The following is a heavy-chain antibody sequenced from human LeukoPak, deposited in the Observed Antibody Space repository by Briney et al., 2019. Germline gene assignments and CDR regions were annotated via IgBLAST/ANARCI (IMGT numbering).Heavy chain of an antibody. CDR1: GGSFSGYY. CDR2: INHSGST. J-gene: IGHJ4*02. V-gene: IGHV4-34*01. CDR3: AEWFYDY. Sequence: SVTLSLTCAVYGGSFSGYYWSWIRQPPGKGLEWIGEINHSGSTNYNPSLKSRVTISVGTSKNQFSLKLSSVTAADTAVYYCAEWFYDYWGQGTLVTVSS. D-gene: IGHD3-3*01.